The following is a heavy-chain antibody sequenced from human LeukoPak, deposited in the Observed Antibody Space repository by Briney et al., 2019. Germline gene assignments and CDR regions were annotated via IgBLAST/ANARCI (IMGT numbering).Heavy chain of an antibody. D-gene: IGHD3-10*01. Sequence: GGSLGLSCAASGFTFSSYAMHWVRQAPGKGLEWVAVISYDGSNKYYADSVKGRFTISRDNSKNTLYLQMNSLRAEDTAVYYCARDLGGLLWFGELPDYWGQGTLVTVSS. CDR3: ARDLGGLLWFGELPDY. J-gene: IGHJ4*02. CDR2: ISYDGSNK. CDR1: GFTFSSYA. V-gene: IGHV3-30-3*01.